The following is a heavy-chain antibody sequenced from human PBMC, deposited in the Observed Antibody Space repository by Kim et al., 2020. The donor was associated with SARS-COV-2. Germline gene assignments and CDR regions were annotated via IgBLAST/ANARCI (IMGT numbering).Heavy chain of an antibody. Sequence: KYYSTSLKTRLTISKDASKNQVVLTMTNMDPVDTATYYCARSSGWYAIDYWGQGTLVTVSS. D-gene: IGHD6-19*01. J-gene: IGHJ4*02. CDR3: ARSSGWYAIDY. V-gene: IGHV2-70*01. CDR2: K.